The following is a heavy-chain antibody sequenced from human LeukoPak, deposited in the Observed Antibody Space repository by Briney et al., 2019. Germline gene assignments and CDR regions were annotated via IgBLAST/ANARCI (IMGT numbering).Heavy chain of an antibody. CDR2: IYYSGST. CDR1: GGSIGSYY. J-gene: IGHJ4*02. Sequence: SETLSLTCTVSGGSIGSYYWSWIRQPPGKGLEWIGYIYYSGSTNYNPSLKSRVTISVDTSKNQFSLKLSSVTAADTAVYYCARDRASGWYQGGFDYWGQGTLVTVSS. V-gene: IGHV4-59*01. CDR3: ARDRASGWYQGGFDY. D-gene: IGHD6-19*01.